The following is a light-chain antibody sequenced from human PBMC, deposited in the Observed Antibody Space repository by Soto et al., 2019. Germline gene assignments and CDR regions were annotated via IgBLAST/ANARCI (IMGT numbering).Light chain of an antibody. CDR2: KVS. CDR1: QSLLYSDGNIY. J-gene: IGKJ4*01. V-gene: IGKV2-30*01. Sequence: DVEMAQSPHCLAVGVGRLASISCRASQSLLYSDGNIYLNWFHQRPGQSPRRLIYKVSNRDSGVPDRFSGSGSGTDFTLKISRLQAEDVGVYYCMQGSPRPGTFGGGTKVDIK. CDR3: MQGSPRPGT.